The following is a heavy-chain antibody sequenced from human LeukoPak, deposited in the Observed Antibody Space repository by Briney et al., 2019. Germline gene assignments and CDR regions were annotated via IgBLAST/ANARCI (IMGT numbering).Heavy chain of an antibody. D-gene: IGHD3-22*01. CDR2: IKQDGSEK. CDR3: AKGPYYYDSSGPGLDFDY. J-gene: IGHJ4*02. CDR1: GFTFSSYW. Sequence: GGSLGLSCSASGFTFSSYWMSWVRQAPGKGLEWVANIKQDGSEKYYVDSVKGRFTISRDNSKNTLYLQMNSLRAEDTAVYYCAKGPYYYDSSGPGLDFDYWGQGTLVTVSS. V-gene: IGHV3-7*01.